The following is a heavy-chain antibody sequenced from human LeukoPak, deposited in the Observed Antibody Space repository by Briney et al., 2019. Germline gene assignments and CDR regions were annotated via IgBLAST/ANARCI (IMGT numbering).Heavy chain of an antibody. CDR1: GGSISSGDYY. Sequence: PSRTLFLTCTVSGGSISSGDYYWSWIRQPPGKGLEWIGYIYYSGSTYYNPSLKSRVTISVDTSKNQFSLKLSSVTAADTAVYYCARSGRWFGAGAFDIWGQGTMVTVSS. D-gene: IGHD3-10*01. CDR2: IYYSGST. V-gene: IGHV4-30-4*01. CDR3: ARSGRWFGAGAFDI. J-gene: IGHJ3*02.